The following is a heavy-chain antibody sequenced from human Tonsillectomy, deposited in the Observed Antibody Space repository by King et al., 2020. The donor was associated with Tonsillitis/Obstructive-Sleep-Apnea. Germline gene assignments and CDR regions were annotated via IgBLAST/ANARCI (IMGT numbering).Heavy chain of an antibody. J-gene: IGHJ4*02. D-gene: IGHD3-16*02. CDR1: GESFSGYY. CDR2: INHSGST. Sequence: VQLQQWGAGLLKPSETLSLTCAVYGESFSGYYWNWIRQPPGKGLEWIGEINHSGSTNYNPSLKSRVTMSVDTSKNQFSLKLSSVTAADTAVYYCAIARSSGDYIWGSYRILDYWGQGTLVTVSS. V-gene: IGHV4-34*01. CDR3: AIARSSGDYIWGSYRILDY.